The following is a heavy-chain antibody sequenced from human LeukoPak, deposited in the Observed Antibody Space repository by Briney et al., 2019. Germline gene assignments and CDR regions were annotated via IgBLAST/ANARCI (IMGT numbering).Heavy chain of an antibody. V-gene: IGHV3-53*01. CDR3: AKKYTTGLDP. D-gene: IGHD4-17*01. Sequence: GGSLRLSCAASGFNVSSNYMSWVRQAPGKGLEWVSVIYSGGTTYYADSVKGRFTISRDNSKNTLYLQMNSLRAEDTAIYYCAKKYTTGLDPWGQGTLVTVSS. CDR1: GFNVSSNY. CDR2: IYSGGTT. J-gene: IGHJ5*02.